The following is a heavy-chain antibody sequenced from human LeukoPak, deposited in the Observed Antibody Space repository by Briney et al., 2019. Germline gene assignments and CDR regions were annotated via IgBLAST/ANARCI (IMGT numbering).Heavy chain of an antibody. Sequence: ASAKVSCKASGYTFTSYAMNWVRQAPGQGLEWMGWINTNTGNPTYAQGFTGRFVFSLDTSVSTAYLQISSLKAEDTAVYYCARLAREDYGDYVDSLDYWGQGTLVTVSS. V-gene: IGHV7-4-1*02. D-gene: IGHD4-17*01. CDR3: ARLAREDYGDYVDSLDY. CDR2: INTNTGNP. CDR1: GYTFTSYA. J-gene: IGHJ4*02.